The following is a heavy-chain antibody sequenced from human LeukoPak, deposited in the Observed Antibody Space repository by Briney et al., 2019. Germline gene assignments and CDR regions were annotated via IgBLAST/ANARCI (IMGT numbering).Heavy chain of an antibody. J-gene: IGHJ5*02. CDR2: INPSGGST. V-gene: IGHV1-46*01. Sequence: GASVKVSCKASGYTFTSYYMHWVRQAPGQGLEWMGIINPSGGSTSYAQKFQGRVTMTRDTSTSTVYMELSGLRSEDTAVYYCARGGSGSYYSRNWFDPWGQGTLVTVSS. CDR3: ARGGSGSYYSRNWFDP. D-gene: IGHD3-10*01. CDR1: GYTFTSYY.